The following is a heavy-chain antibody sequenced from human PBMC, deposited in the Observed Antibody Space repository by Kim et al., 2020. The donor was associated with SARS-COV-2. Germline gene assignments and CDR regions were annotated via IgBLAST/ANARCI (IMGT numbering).Heavy chain of an antibody. Sequence: SETLSLTCAVYGGSFSGYYWSWIRQPPGKGLEWIGEINHSGSTNYNPSLKSRVTISVDTSKNQFSLKLSAVTAADTAVYYCARARRITIFGVVIARNWFDRWGQGTLVTVSS. V-gene: IGHV4-34*01. J-gene: IGHJ5*02. CDR2: INHSGST. CDR1: GGSFSGYY. CDR3: ARARRITIFGVVIARNWFDR. D-gene: IGHD3-3*01.